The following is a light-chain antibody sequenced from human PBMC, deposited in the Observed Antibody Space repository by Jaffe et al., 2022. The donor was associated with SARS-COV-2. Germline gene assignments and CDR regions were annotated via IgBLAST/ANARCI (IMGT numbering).Light chain of an antibody. J-gene: IGKJ2*01. Sequence: DIQMTQSPSTLSASIGDRVTITCRASQNIGSGLAWYQQKPGTAPKLLIFQASGLETGVPSRFSGSGSGTEFTLTISSLQPDDFATYYCQQYKSYVYTFGQGTNLEIK. CDR2: QAS. CDR1: QNIGSG. V-gene: IGKV1-5*03. CDR3: QQYKSYVYT.